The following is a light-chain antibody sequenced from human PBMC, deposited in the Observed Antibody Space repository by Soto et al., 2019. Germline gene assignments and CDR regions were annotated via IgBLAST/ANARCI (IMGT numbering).Light chain of an antibody. J-gene: IGLJ2*01. CDR2: SND. V-gene: IGLV1-44*01. CDR1: SSNIGSNS. Sequence: QSVLTQPPSASGTPGQRVTISCSGSSSNIGSNSVNWYHHLPGTAPKLLIYSNDQRPSGVPDRFSGSKSGTSVSLAISGHQSEDEADYYCAAWDDSLNGLVFGGGTKLTVL. CDR3: AAWDDSLNGLV.